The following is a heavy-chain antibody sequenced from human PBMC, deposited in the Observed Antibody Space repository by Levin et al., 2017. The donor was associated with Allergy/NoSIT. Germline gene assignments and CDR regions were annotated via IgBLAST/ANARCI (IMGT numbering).Heavy chain of an antibody. Sequence: SETLSLTCAVSGGSISSSNWWSWVRQPPGKGLEWIGEIYHSGSTNYNPSLKSRVTISVDKSKNQFSLKLSSVTAADTAVYYCASLMWDIEAFDIWGQGTMVTVSS. J-gene: IGHJ3*02. CDR1: GGSISSSNW. CDR2: IYHSGST. V-gene: IGHV4-4*02. D-gene: IGHD1-26*01. CDR3: ASLMWDIEAFDI.